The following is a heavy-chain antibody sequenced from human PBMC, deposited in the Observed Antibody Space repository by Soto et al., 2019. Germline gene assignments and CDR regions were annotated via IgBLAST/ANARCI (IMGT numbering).Heavy chain of an antibody. V-gene: IGHV4-34*01. Sequence: SETLSLTCAVYGGSFSGYYWSWIRQPPGKGLEWIGEINHSGSTNYNPSLKSRVTISVDTSKNQFSLKLSSVTAADTAVYYCARGPRGSGSYYVLQGTKYYYYGMDVWGQGTTVTVSS. CDR2: INHSGST. CDR1: GGSFSGYY. D-gene: IGHD3-10*01. J-gene: IGHJ6*02. CDR3: ARGPRGSGSYYVLQGTKYYYYGMDV.